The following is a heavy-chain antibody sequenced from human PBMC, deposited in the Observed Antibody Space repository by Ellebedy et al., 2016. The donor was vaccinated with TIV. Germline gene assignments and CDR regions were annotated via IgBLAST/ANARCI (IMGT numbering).Heavy chain of an antibody. Sequence: GGSLRLXCAASGFTFSSYAMSWVRRAPGKGLEWVSAISGSGGSTYYADSVKGRFTISRDNSKNTLYLQMNSLRAEDTAVYYCAKIPFNGGGGYYFDYWGQGTLVTVSS. CDR1: GFTFSSYA. D-gene: IGHD2-8*01. CDR2: ISGSGGST. CDR3: AKIPFNGGGGYYFDY. J-gene: IGHJ4*02. V-gene: IGHV3-23*01.